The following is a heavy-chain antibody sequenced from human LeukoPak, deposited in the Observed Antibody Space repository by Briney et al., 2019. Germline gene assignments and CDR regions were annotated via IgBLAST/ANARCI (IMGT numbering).Heavy chain of an antibody. CDR2: IYSGGNT. CDR1: GFTVSSSY. D-gene: IGHD6-13*01. CDR3: ARGGSLYSSSGRFNY. J-gene: IGHJ4*02. Sequence: QTGGSLRLSCAASGFTVSSSYMSWVRQAPGKGLEWVSIIYSGGNTYYADSVKGRFTISRDNSKNTLSLQMNSLTAEDTAVYYCARGGSLYSSSGRFNYWGQGTLVTVSS. V-gene: IGHV3-53*01.